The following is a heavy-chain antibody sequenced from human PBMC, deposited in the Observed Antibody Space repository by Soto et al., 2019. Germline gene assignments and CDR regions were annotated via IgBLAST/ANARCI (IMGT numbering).Heavy chain of an antibody. CDR1: GFPFRSYG. Sequence: PGGSVRLSCEGSGFPFRSYGIQWVRQAPGKGLEWLGLIWNDGSHAYYADSVKGRFTISRDNSKNTVFLQVSNLRAEDTAVYFCARDQTDSGGYSDSWGQGTLVTAPQ. CDR2: IWNDGSHA. V-gene: IGHV3-33*01. CDR3: ARDQTDSGGYSDS. D-gene: IGHD2-15*01. J-gene: IGHJ4*02.